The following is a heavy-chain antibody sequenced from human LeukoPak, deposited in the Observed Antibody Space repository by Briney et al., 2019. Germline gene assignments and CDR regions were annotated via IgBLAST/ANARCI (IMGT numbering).Heavy chain of an antibody. CDR3: ARDDNYYDSSGYYPYYYYYGMDV. CDR2: INPNSGGT. D-gene: IGHD3-22*01. J-gene: IGHJ6*02. V-gene: IGHV1-2*02. Sequence: PEASVKVSCKASGYTFTGYYMHWVRLAPGQGLEWMGWINPNSGGTNYAQKFQGRVAMTRDTSISTAYMELSRLRSDDTAVYYCARDDNYYDSSGYYPYYYYYGMDVWSQGTTVTVSS. CDR1: GYTFTGYY.